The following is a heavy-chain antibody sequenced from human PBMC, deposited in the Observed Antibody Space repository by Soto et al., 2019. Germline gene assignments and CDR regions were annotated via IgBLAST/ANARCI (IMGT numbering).Heavy chain of an antibody. CDR3: ARGKVAATLNCFDP. CDR1: GGTFSSYA. V-gene: IGHV1-69*13. J-gene: IGHJ5*02. D-gene: IGHD2-15*01. CDR2: IIPIFGTA. Sequence: SVKVSCKASGGTFSSYAISWVRQAPGQGLEWMGGIIPIFGTANYAQKFQGRVTITADESTSTAYMELSSLRSEDTAVYYCARGKVAATLNCFDPWGQRTLVTVAS.